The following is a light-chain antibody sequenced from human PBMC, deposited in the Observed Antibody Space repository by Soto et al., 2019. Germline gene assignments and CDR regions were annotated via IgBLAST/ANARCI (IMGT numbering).Light chain of an antibody. J-gene: IGKJ4*01. CDR2: AAS. CDR1: QGISSY. Sequence: IQLTQSPSSLSASVGDRVTITCRASQGISSYLAWYQQKPGKAPKLLIYAASTLQSGVPSRFSGSGSGTDFTLTISSQQPEDFATYYCQQLNSYPPTFGGGTKVEIK. V-gene: IGKV1-9*01. CDR3: QQLNSYPPT.